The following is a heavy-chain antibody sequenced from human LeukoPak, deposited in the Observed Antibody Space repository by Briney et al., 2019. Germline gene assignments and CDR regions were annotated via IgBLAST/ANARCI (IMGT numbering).Heavy chain of an antibody. V-gene: IGHV3-23*01. CDR1: GFTFSSYD. D-gene: IGHD6-19*01. J-gene: IGHJ4*02. CDR3: AKDWMGSGWSINYFDY. Sequence: GGSLRFSCAASGFTFSSYDMSWVRQAPGKGLEWVSAISGSGGSKYYADSEKGRITISRDNSKNTLYLQMNSLRAEDTAVYYCAKDWMGSGWSINYFDYWGQGTLVTVSS. CDR2: ISGSGGSK.